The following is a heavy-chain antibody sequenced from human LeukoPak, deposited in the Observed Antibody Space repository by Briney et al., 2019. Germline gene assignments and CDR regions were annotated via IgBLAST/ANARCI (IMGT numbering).Heavy chain of an antibody. D-gene: IGHD4-17*01. J-gene: IGHJ6*03. CDR3: ARGLRDGERPYGYFYMDV. V-gene: IGHV4-34*01. CDR2: INHSGST. CDR1: GGSFCGYY. Sequence: SETLSLTCAVYGGSFCGYYWSWIRPPPGKGLEWIGEINHSGSTNYNPSLKSRVTISIDTSKNQFSLKLSSVTAADTAVYYCARGLRDGERPYGYFYMDVWGKGATVTVSS.